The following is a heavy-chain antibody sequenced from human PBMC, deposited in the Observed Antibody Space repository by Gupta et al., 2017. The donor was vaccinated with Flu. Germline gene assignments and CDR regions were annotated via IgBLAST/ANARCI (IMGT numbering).Heavy chain of an antibody. J-gene: IGHJ6*02. D-gene: IGHD3-9*01. CDR1: GFTFSEYW. V-gene: IGHV3-74*01. CDR2: IKSDGSST. Sequence: EVQLVESGGGLVQPGGSVILSCVVSGFTFSEYWMHWVRQVPGKGLVWVARIKSDGSSTSYADSVKGRFTISRDNAKNTLYLQMNSLRAEDTAVYYCVKDGTPLRYFDWLAPHGMDVWGQGTTVSVSS. CDR3: VKDGTPLRYFDWLAPHGMDV.